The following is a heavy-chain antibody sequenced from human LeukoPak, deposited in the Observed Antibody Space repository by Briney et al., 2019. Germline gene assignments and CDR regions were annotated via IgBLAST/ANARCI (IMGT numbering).Heavy chain of an antibody. J-gene: IGHJ4*02. CDR2: ISSSGSTI. CDR3: ARAHYYDSSGYPNPFDY. CDR1: GFTFSDYY. Sequence: GGSLRLSCAASGFTFSDYYMSWIRQAPGKGLEWVSYISSSGSTIYYADSVKGRFTISRDNAKNSLYLQMNSLRAEDTAVYYCARAHYYDSSGYPNPFDYWGQGTLVTVSS. D-gene: IGHD3-22*01. V-gene: IGHV3-11*04.